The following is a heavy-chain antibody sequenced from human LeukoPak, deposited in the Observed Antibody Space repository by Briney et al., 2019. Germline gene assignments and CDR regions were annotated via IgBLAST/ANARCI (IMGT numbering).Heavy chain of an antibody. J-gene: IGHJ4*02. D-gene: IGHD6-19*01. CDR3: AKEAQEGQWLVPNYYFDY. V-gene: IGHV3-23*01. CDR1: GFTFSDYA. CDR2: ISGSGGST. Sequence: PGGSLRLSCAASGFTFSDYAMSWVRQAPGKGLEWVSAISGSGGSTYYADSVKGRFTISRDNSKNTLYLQMNSLRAEDTAVYYCAKEAQEGQWLVPNYYFDYWGQGTLVTVSS.